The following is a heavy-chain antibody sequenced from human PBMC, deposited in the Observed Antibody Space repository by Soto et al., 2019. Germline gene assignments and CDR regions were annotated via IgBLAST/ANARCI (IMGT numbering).Heavy chain of an antibody. J-gene: IGHJ4*02. CDR2: ISAHNGNT. CDR1: GYSFTTYG. Sequence: QVHLVQSGAGVKKPGASVKVSCNGSGYSFTTYGITWVRQAPGQGLEWMAWISAHNGNTNYAQKLQGRVTVTRDTSTSTAYMELRSLRSDDTTVYYCARGRYGDYWGQGALVTVSS. CDR3: ARGRYGDY. V-gene: IGHV1-18*01. D-gene: IGHD1-1*01.